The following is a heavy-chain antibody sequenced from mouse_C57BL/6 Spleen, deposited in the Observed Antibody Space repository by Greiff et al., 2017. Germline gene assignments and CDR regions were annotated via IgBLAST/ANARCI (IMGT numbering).Heavy chain of an antibody. CDR1: GFNIKNSY. CDR3: VGLFPYYAMDY. J-gene: IGHJ4*01. CDR2: IDPANGNT. Sequence: VQLQQSVAELVRPGASVKLSCTASGFNIKNSYMHWVKQRPEQGLEWIGRIDPANGNTKYAPKFPGKATITADPSSHTAYLQLSSLTSEDTAIYYCVGLFPYYAMDYWGQGTSVTVSS. D-gene: IGHD3-1*01. V-gene: IGHV14-3*01.